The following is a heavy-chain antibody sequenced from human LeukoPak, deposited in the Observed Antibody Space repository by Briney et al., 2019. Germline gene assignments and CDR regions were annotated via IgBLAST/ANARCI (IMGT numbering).Heavy chain of an antibody. D-gene: IGHD3-22*01. Sequence: GGSLRLSCAASEFSVGSNYMTRVRQAPGKGLEWVSLIYSGGSTYYADSVKGRFTISRDNSKNTLYMRMSSLRAEDTAVYYCAKRRYDSSGHFDSWGQGTLVTVSS. V-gene: IGHV3-66*01. CDR3: AKRRYDSSGHFDS. CDR2: IYSGGST. J-gene: IGHJ4*02. CDR1: EFSVGSNY.